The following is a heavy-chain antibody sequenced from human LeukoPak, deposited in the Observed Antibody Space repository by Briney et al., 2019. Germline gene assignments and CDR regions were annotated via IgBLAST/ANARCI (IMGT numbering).Heavy chain of an antibody. V-gene: IGHV1-18*01. J-gene: IGHJ4*02. D-gene: IGHD3-3*01. CDR2: ISPYNGNT. CDR3: ARGMGITIFGVVIIQAFDY. CDR1: GYTFTSYG. Sequence: ATVKVSCKASGYTFTSYGISWVRQAPGQGLEWMGWISPYNGNTNYAQQLQGRVTMTTDTSTSTAYMELTSLRSDDTAVYYCARGMGITIFGVVIIQAFDYWGQGTLVTVSS.